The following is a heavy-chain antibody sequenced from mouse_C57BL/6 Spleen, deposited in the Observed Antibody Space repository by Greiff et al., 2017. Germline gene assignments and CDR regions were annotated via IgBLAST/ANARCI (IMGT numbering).Heavy chain of an antibody. D-gene: IGHD2-4*01. CDR2: IYPSDSET. CDR1: GYTFTSYW. V-gene: IGHV1-61*01. CDR3: ARISDYFTGLTY. J-gene: IGHJ3*01. Sequence: VQLQQPGAELVRPGSSVKLSCKASGYTFTSYWMDWVKQRPGQGLEWIGNIYPSDSETHYNQKFKDKATLTVDKSSSTAYMQLSSLTSEDSAVYYCARISDYFTGLTYWGQGTLVTVSA.